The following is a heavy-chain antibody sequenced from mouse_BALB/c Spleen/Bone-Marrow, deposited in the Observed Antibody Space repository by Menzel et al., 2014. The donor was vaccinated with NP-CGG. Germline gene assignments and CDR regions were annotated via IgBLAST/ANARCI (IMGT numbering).Heavy chain of an antibody. CDR1: GYTFTSYW. J-gene: IGHJ4*01. V-gene: IGHV1S22*01. CDR3: TRSPITTVVADTMDY. CDR2: IYPGSGST. Sequence: LQQSGSELVRPGASVKLSCKASGYTFTSYWMHWVKQRPGQGLEWVGNIYPGSGSTNYDEKFKNKATLTVDTSSSTAYMQLSSLTSEDSAVYYCTRSPITTVVADTMDYWGQGTSVTVSS. D-gene: IGHD1-1*01.